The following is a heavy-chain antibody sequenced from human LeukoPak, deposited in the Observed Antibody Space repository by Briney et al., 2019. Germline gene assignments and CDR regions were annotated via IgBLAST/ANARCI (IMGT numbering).Heavy chain of an antibody. Sequence: PGGSLRLSCAASGFTFSSYAMSWVRQAPGKGLEWVSAISGSGGSTYYADSVKGRCTISRDNGKNSMYLQMHSLRAEDTAVYYCVRAEVGTTLKYYYYYMDVWGKGTTVTVSS. D-gene: IGHD1-26*01. CDR1: GFTFSSYA. CDR3: VRAEVGTTLKYYYYYMDV. V-gene: IGHV3-23*01. CDR2: ISGSGGST. J-gene: IGHJ6*03.